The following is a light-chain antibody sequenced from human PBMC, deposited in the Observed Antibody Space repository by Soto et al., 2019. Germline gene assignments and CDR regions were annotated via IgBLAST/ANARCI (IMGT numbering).Light chain of an antibody. CDR1: SSNIGAGYN. CDR2: SNS. J-gene: IGLJ2*01. Sequence: QPVLTQPPSVSGAPGQRVTISCTGSSSNIGAGYNVHWYQQLPGTAPKLLIYSNSVRPSGVPDRFSGSRSDTSASLAITGLQAEDEADYYCQSYDRSLSASIFGGGTKVTVL. CDR3: QSYDRSLSASI. V-gene: IGLV1-40*01.